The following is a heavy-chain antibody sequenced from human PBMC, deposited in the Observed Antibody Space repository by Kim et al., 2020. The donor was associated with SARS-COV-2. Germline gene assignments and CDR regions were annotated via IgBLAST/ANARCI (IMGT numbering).Heavy chain of an antibody. Sequence: GESLKISCKGSGFTFTRCWIGWVRQMPGKGLEWLGIINPGDSDTRYSPSFQGQVTISVDKSISTAYVQWNSLRASDTAMYYCTRIAMVTSGLIGAFDMWGQGTMVTVSS. CDR2: INPGDSDT. D-gene: IGHD3-10*01. CDR1: GFTFTRCW. CDR3: TRIAMVTSGLIGAFDM. V-gene: IGHV5-51*01. J-gene: IGHJ3*02.